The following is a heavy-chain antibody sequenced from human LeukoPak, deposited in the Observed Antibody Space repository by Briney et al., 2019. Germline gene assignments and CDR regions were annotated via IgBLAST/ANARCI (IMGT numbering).Heavy chain of an antibody. CDR1: GYIFITYY. CDR3: ARDPYYDKSGSGDYYYYMDV. V-gene: IGHV1-46*01. CDR2: INPDGGRT. J-gene: IGHJ6*03. D-gene: IGHD3-22*01. Sequence: ASVKVSCKASGYIFITYYIHWVRQATGQGLEWMGIINPDGGRTSYAQKFQGRVTMTRDTSTSTVYMELSSLRSEDTAVYYCARDPYYDKSGSGDYYYYMDVWGEGTTVTVSS.